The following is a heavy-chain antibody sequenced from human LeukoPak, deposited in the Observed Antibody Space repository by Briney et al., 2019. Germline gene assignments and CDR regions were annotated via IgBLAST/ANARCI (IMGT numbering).Heavy chain of an antibody. V-gene: IGHV1-8*01. CDR1: GYTFTSYD. J-gene: IGHJ6*03. D-gene: IGHD5-12*01. CDR2: MNPNSGNT. Sequence: GASVKVSCKASGYTFTSYDINWVRQATGEGLEWMGWMNPNSGNTGYAQKFQGRVTMTRNTSISTAYMELSSLRSEDTAVYYCARILARYYYYYMDVWGKGTTVTVSS. CDR3: ARILARYYYYYMDV.